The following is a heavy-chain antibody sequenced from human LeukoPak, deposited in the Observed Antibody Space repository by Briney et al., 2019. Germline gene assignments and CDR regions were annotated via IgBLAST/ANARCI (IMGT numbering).Heavy chain of an antibody. CDR3: ARSMRYYDSSGPLYNY. V-gene: IGHV1-2*02. D-gene: IGHD3-22*01. CDR1: GYTFTGYY. J-gene: IGHJ4*02. CDR2: INPNSGGT. Sequence: ASVKVSCKASGYTFTGYYMHWVRQAPGQGLEWMGWINPNSGGTNYAQKFQGSVTMTRDTSISTAYMELSRLRSDDTAVYYCARSMRYYDSSGPLYNYWGQGTLVTVSS.